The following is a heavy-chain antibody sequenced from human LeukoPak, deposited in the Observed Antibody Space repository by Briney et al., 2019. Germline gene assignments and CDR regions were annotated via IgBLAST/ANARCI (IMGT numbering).Heavy chain of an antibody. V-gene: IGHV3-21*01. J-gene: IGHJ3*02. CDR2: ISSSSSYI. CDR3: ARNRYGSSLDAFDI. CDR1: GFTFSSYS. Sequence: GGSLRLSCAASGFTFSSYSMNGVRQAPGKGLEWVSSISSSSSYIYYADSVKGRFTISRDNAKNSLHLQMNSLRAEDTAVYYCARNRYGSSLDAFDIWGQGTVVTVSS. D-gene: IGHD6-13*01.